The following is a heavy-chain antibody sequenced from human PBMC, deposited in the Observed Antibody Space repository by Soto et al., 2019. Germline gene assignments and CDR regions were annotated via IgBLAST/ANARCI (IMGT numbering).Heavy chain of an antibody. CDR1: GFTFGSHG. J-gene: IGHJ6*02. Sequence: QVQLVESGGGLVQPGGSLRHTCVASGFTFGSHGMHWVRQAPGKGLEWVAVISYDETNEHYVDSVKGRFTISRDNSKSILYLQMNRLRPEDTAVYKCAKDLRTTISDYGMDVWGQGTTVTVSS. V-gene: IGHV3-30*18. CDR2: ISYDETNE. CDR3: AKDLRTTISDYGMDV.